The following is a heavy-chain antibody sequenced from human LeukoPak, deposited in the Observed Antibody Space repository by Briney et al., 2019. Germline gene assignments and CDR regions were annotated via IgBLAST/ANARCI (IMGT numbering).Heavy chain of an antibody. CDR2: IYYSGST. CDR1: GGSISSDSYY. V-gene: IGHV4-39*07. CDR3: TRENGDYAYDH. J-gene: IGHJ4*02. Sequence: SETLSLTCTVSGGSISSDSYYWGWIRQPPGKGLQWIGCIYYSGSTYYKPSLKSRVTISVDTSKNQFSLRLSSVTVADTAVYYCTRENGDYAYDHWGQGTLVTVSS. D-gene: IGHD4-17*01.